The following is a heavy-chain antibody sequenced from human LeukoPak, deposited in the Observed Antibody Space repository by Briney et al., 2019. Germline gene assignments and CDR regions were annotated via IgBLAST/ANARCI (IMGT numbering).Heavy chain of an antibody. Sequence: SETLSLTCTVSGGSISSSSYYWGWIRQPPGKGLEWIGSIYYSGSTYYNPSLKSRVTISVDTSKNQFSLKLSSVTAADTAVYYCARDMGWVDGYMDVWGKGTTVTVSS. CDR1: GGSISSSSYY. V-gene: IGHV4-39*02. J-gene: IGHJ6*03. CDR3: ARDMGWVDGYMDV. CDR2: IYYSGST. D-gene: IGHD6-19*01.